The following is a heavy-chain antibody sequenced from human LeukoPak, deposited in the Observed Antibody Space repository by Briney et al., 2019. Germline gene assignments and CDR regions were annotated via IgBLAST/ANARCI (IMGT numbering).Heavy chain of an antibody. CDR1: GGSFSGCY. J-gene: IGHJ4*02. CDR3: ARGYDYGDPIDY. CDR2: INHRGST. Sequence: SETLSLTCAVYGGSFSGCYWSWIRQPPGKGLEWIGEINHRGSTNYNPSLKSRDTISVDTSKNQFSLKLSSVTAADTAVYYCARGYDYGDPIDYWGQGTLVTVSS. V-gene: IGHV4-34*01. D-gene: IGHD4-17*01.